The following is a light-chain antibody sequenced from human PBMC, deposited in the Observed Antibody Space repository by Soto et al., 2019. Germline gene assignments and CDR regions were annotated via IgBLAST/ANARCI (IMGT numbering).Light chain of an antibody. J-gene: IGKJ1*01. Sequence: EIVLTQSPGTLSLSPGERVTLSCRASQNVRTNYLAWYQQKPGQAPRLLIYGASTRASGIPERFSGSGSGTDFTLTISRLEPEDFAVYYCQEYGSSAWTFGQGTKVDIK. CDR1: QNVRTNY. CDR2: GAS. V-gene: IGKV3-20*01. CDR3: QEYGSSAWT.